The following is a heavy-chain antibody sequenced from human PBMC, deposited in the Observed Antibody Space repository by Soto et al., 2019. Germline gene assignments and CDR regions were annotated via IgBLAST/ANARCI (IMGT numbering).Heavy chain of an antibody. J-gene: IGHJ3*01. V-gene: IGHV3-23*01. D-gene: IGHD1-20*01. CDR1: GFTFSSFV. CDR3: VRRAITVTTKWCAFDV. CDR2: ISPGADVS. Sequence: EVQLLESGGGLVQPGGSLRLSCAASGFTFSSFVMNWVRQAPGKGLEWVSTISPGADVSHYTDSVKGRFTISRDNSRRTLHLQMDSLRVEDAAVYFCVRRAITVTTKWCAFDVWGQGTAVTVSS.